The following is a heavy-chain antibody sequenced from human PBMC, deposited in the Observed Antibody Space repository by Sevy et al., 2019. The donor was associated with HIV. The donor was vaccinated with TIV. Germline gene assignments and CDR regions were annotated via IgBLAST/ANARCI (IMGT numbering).Heavy chain of an antibody. V-gene: IGHV1-69*04. J-gene: IGHJ4*02. CDR1: GGTFSSYA. D-gene: IGHD3-22*01. Sequence: ASVKVSCKASGGTFSSYAISWVRQAPGQGLEWMGRIIPILGIANYAQKFQGRVTITAGKSTSTAYMERSSLRSEDTAVYYCAGTYYYDSSGYYDYWGQGTLVTVSS. CDR2: IIPILGIA. CDR3: AGTYYYDSSGYYDY.